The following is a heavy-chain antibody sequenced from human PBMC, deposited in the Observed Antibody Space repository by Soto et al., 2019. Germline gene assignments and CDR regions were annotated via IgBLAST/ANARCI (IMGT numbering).Heavy chain of an antibody. CDR1: GGSISSGGYY. Sequence: SETLSLTCTVSGGSISSGGYYWSWIRQHPGKGLEWIGYIYYSGSTYYNPSLKSRVTISVDTSKNQFSLKLSSVTAADTAVYYCARGSYDIARPMFDPWGQGTLVTVSS. CDR3: ARGSYDIARPMFDP. J-gene: IGHJ5*02. CDR2: IYYSGST. D-gene: IGHD3-9*01. V-gene: IGHV4-31*03.